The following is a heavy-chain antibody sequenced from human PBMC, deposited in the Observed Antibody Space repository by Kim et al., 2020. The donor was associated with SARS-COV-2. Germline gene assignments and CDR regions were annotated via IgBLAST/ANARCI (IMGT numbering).Heavy chain of an antibody. Sequence: GGSLRLSCAASGFTFSSYGMHWVRQAPGKGLEWVAVTSYDGNTKYYGDFVKGRLTISRDNSKNTLFLQMNSLRVEDTAVYYCAKAAISGAAAARGVDYWGQGTVVPVSS. J-gene: IGHJ4*02. V-gene: IGHV3-30*18. CDR3: AKAAISGAAAARGVDY. D-gene: IGHD6-25*01. CDR2: TSYDGNTK. CDR1: GFTFSSYG.